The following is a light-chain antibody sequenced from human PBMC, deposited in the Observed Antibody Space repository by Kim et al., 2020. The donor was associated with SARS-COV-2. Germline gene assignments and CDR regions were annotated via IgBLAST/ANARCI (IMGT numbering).Light chain of an antibody. J-gene: IGLJ2*01. CDR1: ALPKKY. CDR2: KDS. Sequence: SYELTQPPSVSVSLGQMARITCSGEALPKKYAYWYQQKPGQFPVLVIYKDSERPSGIPERFSGSSSGTIVTLTISGVQAEDEADYYCLSADSKGVFGGGT. CDR3: LSADSKGV. V-gene: IGLV3-16*01.